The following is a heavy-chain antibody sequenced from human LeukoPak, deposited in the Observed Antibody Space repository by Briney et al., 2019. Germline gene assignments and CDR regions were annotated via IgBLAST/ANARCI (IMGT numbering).Heavy chain of an antibody. CDR1: GFTFSTYG. J-gene: IGHJ5*02. Sequence: GVSLRLSCVASGFTFSTYGMHWVRQAPGKGLEWVAVIWYEGSNKYYADSVKGRFTISRDNSKNTLYLQMNSLRAEDTALYYCARDIESYHPDYWFDPWGRGTLVTASS. CDR2: IWYEGSNK. D-gene: IGHD2-2*01. V-gene: IGHV3-33*01. CDR3: ARDIESYHPDYWFDP.